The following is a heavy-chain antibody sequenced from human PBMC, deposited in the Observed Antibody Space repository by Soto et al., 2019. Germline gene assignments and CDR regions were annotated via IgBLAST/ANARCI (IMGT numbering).Heavy chain of an antibody. CDR2: VGGSGTST. CDR3: AHHQRTAARQLGYFDY. V-gene: IGHV3-23*01. D-gene: IGHD6-6*01. Sequence: EVQLLESGGRLVQPGGSLRLSCAASGFTFSSYAMSWVRQAPGKGLEWVSGVGGSGTSTYYADSVKGRFTVSRDNSKSTLYLEMNSLRAEDTAVYYCAHHQRTAARQLGYFDYWGQGALVTVSS. CDR1: GFTFSSYA. J-gene: IGHJ4*02.